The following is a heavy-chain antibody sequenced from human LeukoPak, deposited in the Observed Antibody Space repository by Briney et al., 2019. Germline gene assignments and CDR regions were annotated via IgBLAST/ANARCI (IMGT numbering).Heavy chain of an antibody. CDR2: INDGGTNT. Sequence: PGGSLRLSCAVSGFTFSSYAMSWVRQTPGKGLEWVSAINDGGTNTYYPESVRGRFTVSRDNSKNTVYLQMNSLRAEDTAMYYCARQLRYCSDGTCYFDCWGQGTLVTVSS. J-gene: IGHJ4*02. V-gene: IGHV3-23*01. CDR1: GFTFSSYA. D-gene: IGHD2-15*01. CDR3: ARQLRYCSDGTCYFDC.